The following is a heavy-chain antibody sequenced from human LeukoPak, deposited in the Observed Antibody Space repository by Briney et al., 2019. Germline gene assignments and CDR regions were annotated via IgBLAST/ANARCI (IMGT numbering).Heavy chain of an antibody. Sequence: SETLSLTCTVSGGSISSYYWSWIRQPPGKGLEWIGYIYYSGSTNYNPSLKSRVTISVDTSKNQFSLKLSSVTAADTAVYYCARDQAWRGLFARSFDYWGQGTLVTVSS. CDR3: ARDQAWRGLFARSFDY. V-gene: IGHV4-59*12. D-gene: IGHD3-10*01. CDR2: IYYSGST. J-gene: IGHJ4*02. CDR1: GGSISSYY.